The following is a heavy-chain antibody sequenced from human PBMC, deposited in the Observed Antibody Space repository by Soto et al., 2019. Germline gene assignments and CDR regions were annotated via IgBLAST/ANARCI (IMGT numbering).Heavy chain of an antibody. CDR2: IYYSGST. CDR1: GGSINSYY. CDR3: ARGGDSSGWYLGY. Sequence: QVQLQESGPGLVKPSETLSLTCTVSGGSINSYYWSWIRQPPGKGLEWIGFIYYSGSTNYNPSLKSRVTMSLDTSRTRYSLKLSSVTAADTAVYYCARGGDSSGWYLGYWGQGTLVTVSS. J-gene: IGHJ4*02. D-gene: IGHD6-19*01. V-gene: IGHV4-59*01.